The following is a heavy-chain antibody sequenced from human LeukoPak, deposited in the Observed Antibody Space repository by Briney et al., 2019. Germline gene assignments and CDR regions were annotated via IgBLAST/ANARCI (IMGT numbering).Heavy chain of an antibody. CDR1: GYTFTGYY. V-gene: IGHV1-69*13. CDR3: ARVYYDSSGYYGLSN. CDR2: IIPIFGTA. D-gene: IGHD3-22*01. Sequence: SVKVSCKASGYTFTGYYMHWVRQAPGQGLEWMGGIIPIFGTANYAQKFQGRVTITADESTSTAYMELSSLRSEDTAVYYCARVYYDSSGYYGLSNWGQGTLVTVSS. J-gene: IGHJ4*02.